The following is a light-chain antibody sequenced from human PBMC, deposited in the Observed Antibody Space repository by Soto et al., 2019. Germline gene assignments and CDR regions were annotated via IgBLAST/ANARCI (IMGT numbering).Light chain of an antibody. Sequence: EMVMTQSPATLSVSPGERATLACRASQSVSSTSLAWYQQKPGQAPRLLIHGASTRATGFPGRFSGSGSGTDFTLTISSLQSEDFAVYYCQQYNNWPWTFGQGTKVDIK. CDR3: QQYNNWPWT. CDR1: QSVSST. J-gene: IGKJ1*01. V-gene: IGKV3-15*01. CDR2: GAS.